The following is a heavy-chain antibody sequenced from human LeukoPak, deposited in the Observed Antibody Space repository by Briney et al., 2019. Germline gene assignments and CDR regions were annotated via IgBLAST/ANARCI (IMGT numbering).Heavy chain of an antibody. V-gene: IGHV3-30*04. CDR3: ARGEWLQIDY. CDR2: ISYDGSNK. CDR1: GFTFSSYA. J-gene: IGHJ4*02. D-gene: IGHD5-24*01. Sequence: PGGSLRLSCAASGFTFSSYAMHWARQAPGKGLEWVAVISYDGSNKYYADSVKGRFTISRDNSKNTLYLQMNSLRAEDTAVYYCARGEWLQIDYWGQGTLVTVSS.